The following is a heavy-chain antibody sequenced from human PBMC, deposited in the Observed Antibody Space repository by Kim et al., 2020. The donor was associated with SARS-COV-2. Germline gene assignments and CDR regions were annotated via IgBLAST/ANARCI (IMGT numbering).Heavy chain of an antibody. J-gene: IGHJ6*02. CDR3: ARECTTTSCYFSMDV. V-gene: IGHV3-48*02. Sequence: DSVKGRFTISRDNAKNSLYLQMSSLRDEDTAVYYCARECTTTSCYFSMDVWGQGTTVTVSS. D-gene: IGHD2-2*01.